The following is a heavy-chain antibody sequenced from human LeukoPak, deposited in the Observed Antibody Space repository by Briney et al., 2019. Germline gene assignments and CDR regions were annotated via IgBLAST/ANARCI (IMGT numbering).Heavy chain of an antibody. CDR3: ARDYWEAYYYGSGRYYYYGMDV. V-gene: IGHV4-59*01. CDR2: FYYSGQT. D-gene: IGHD3-10*01. J-gene: IGHJ6*02. Sequence: AATQSLTCTLCGRSISSYYGRWLRQPPGKAVEWSRYFYYSGQTIHNPSLKSRVTISRDKSKNQFSLKMSSVTAEDTAVYYCARDYWEAYYYGSGRYYYYGMDVWGRGTRVTVS. CDR1: GRSISSYY.